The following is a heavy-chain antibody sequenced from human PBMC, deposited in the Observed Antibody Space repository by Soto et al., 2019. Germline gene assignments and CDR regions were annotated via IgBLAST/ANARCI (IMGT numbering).Heavy chain of an antibody. CDR1: GGIFSTYA. J-gene: IGHJ4*02. V-gene: IGHV1-69*01. Sequence: QVQLVQSGAEVKKPGSSVKVSCKASGGIFSTYAISWLRQAPGQGLEWMGGIIPIFGTPNYAQRFQGRVIITGDESTSTASMELSRLRSEDTAVYYCARDRDDYGAGDYYNRIDFWGQGTLVTVSS. CDR3: ARDRDDYGAGDYYNRIDF. D-gene: IGHD3-10*01. CDR2: IIPIFGTP.